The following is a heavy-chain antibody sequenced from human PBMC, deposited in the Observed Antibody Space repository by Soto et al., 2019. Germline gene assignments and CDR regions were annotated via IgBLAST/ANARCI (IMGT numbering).Heavy chain of an antibody. CDR1: GFTFNNYA. Sequence: GGSLRLSCAASGFTFNNYAMNWVRQAPGKGLEWVSAIGGSGDTTSYADSVKGRFNISRDNSKNTLYLQMTSLRGEDTAIYYCAKDPRVVSGIKNWFDPWGQGTLVTVSS. CDR3: AKDPRVVSGIKNWFDP. J-gene: IGHJ5*02. V-gene: IGHV3-23*01. CDR2: IGGSGDTT. D-gene: IGHD1-20*01.